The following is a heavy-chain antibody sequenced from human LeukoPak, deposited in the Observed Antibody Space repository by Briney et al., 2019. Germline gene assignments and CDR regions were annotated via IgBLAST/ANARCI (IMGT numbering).Heavy chain of an antibody. CDR3: ARAYDIAYDY. V-gene: IGHV4-34*01. J-gene: IGHJ4*02. CDR1: GASISSHY. D-gene: IGHD3-9*01. CDR2: INHSGST. Sequence: TVTLSLTCSVSGASISSHYWSWIRQPPGKGLEWIGEINHSGSTNYNPSLKSRVTISVDTSKNQFSLKLSSVTAADTAVYYCARAYDIAYDYWGQGTLVTVSS.